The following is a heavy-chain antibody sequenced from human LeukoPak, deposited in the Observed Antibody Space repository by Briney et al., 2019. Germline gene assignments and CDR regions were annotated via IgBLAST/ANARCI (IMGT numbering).Heavy chain of an antibody. CDR1: GFTVSSNY. Sequence: GGSLRLSCAASGFTVSSNYMSWVRQAPGKGLEWVSAISGSGGSTYYADSVKGRFTISRDNSKNTLYLQMNSLRAEDTAVYYCAKSGSSWYDYFDYWGQGTLVTVSS. D-gene: IGHD6-13*01. CDR3: AKSGSSWYDYFDY. V-gene: IGHV3-23*01. J-gene: IGHJ4*02. CDR2: ISGSGGST.